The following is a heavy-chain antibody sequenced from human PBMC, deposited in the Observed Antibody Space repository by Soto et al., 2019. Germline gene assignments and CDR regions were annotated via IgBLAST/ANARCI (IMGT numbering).Heavy chain of an antibody. CDR3: AREYFDWLGHDDLYYYGMDV. D-gene: IGHD3-9*01. CDR1: GFTFSSYA. V-gene: IGHV3-30-3*01. Sequence: QVQLVESGGGVVQPGRSLRLSCAASGFTFSSYAMHWVRQAPGKGLEWVAVISYDGSNKYYADSVKGRFTISRDNSKNTLYLQMNSLGAEDTAVYYCAREYFDWLGHDDLYYYGMDVWGQGTTVTVSS. J-gene: IGHJ6*02. CDR2: ISYDGSNK.